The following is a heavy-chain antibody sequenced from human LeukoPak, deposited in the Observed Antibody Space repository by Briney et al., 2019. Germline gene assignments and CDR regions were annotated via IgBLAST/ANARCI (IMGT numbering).Heavy chain of an antibody. Sequence: GGSLRLSCAASGITLSTSAMSWVRQAPGKGLEWVSAISGSGGSTYYADSVKGRFTISRDNTKNSLYLQMNSLRAEDTAIYYCARSFDIWGQGTMVTVSS. CDR3: ARSFDI. J-gene: IGHJ3*02. CDR1: GITLSTSA. CDR2: ISGSGGST. V-gene: IGHV3-23*01.